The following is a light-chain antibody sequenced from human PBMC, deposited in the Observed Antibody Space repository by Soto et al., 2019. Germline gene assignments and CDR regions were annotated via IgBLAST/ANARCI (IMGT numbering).Light chain of an antibody. J-gene: IGKJ1*01. V-gene: IGKV3-20*01. Sequence: EIVLTQSPGTLSSSPGERATLSCRASQSVSSSYLAWYQQKPGQAPRLLIYGASSRATGIPDRFSGSGSGTDFTLTISRLEPEDCAVYYCQQYGSSRTFGHGTKVEIK. CDR1: QSVSSSY. CDR2: GAS. CDR3: QQYGSSRT.